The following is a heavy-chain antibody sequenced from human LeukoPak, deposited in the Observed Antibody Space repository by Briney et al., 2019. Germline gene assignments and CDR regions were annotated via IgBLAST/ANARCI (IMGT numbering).Heavy chain of an antibody. V-gene: IGHV4-34*01. CDR3: ASAPSRRYSSSWYVSDY. D-gene: IGHD6-13*01. J-gene: IGHJ4*02. CDR2: INHSGST. Sequence: PSETLSLTCAVYGGSFSGYYWSWIRQPPGKGLEWIGEINHSGSTNYNPSLKSRVTISVDTSKNQFSLKLSSVTAADTAVYYCASAPSRRYSSSWYVSDYWGQGTLVTVSS. CDR1: GGSFSGYY.